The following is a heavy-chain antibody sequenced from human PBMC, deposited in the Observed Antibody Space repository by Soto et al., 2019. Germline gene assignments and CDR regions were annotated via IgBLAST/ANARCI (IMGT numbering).Heavy chain of an antibody. V-gene: IGHV3-23*01. CDR2: ISGSGGST. Sequence: SGGSLRLSCAASGFTFSTYAMSWFRQAPGKGLEWVSAISGSGGSTYYADSVKGRFTIPRDNSKNTLYLQMNSLRAEDTAVYYCTKRQARYSSRWYSWFDPWGQATLVTVFS. D-gene: IGHD6-19*01. CDR3: TKRQARYSSRWYSWFDP. J-gene: IGHJ5*02. CDR1: GFTFSTYA.